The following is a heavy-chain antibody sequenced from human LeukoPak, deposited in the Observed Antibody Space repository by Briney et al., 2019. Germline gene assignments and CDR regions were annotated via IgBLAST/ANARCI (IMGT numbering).Heavy chain of an antibody. CDR3: ARRTAWDQWGEGYFDY. Sequence: SGTLSLTCTVSGGSISSSSYYWGWIRQPPGKGLEWIGSIYYSGSTYYNPSLKSRVTISVDTSKNQFSLKLSSVTAADTAVYYCARRTAWDQWGEGYFDYWGQGTLVTVSS. V-gene: IGHV4-39*01. CDR2: IYYSGST. CDR1: GGSISSSSYY. J-gene: IGHJ4*02. D-gene: IGHD1-26*01.